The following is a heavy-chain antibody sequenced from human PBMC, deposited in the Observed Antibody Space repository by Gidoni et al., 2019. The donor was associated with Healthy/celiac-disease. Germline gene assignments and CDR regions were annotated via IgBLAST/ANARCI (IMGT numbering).Heavy chain of an antibody. V-gene: IGHV2-5*02. CDR3: AHILQYDFWSGYPSFDY. Sequence: QITLKESGPTLVKPTQTLTLTCTFSGFSLSTSGGVVGWIRQPPGKALEWLALIYWDDDKRYSPSLKSRLTITKDTSKNQVVLTMTNMDPVDTATYYCAHILQYDFWSGYPSFDYWGQGTLVTVSS. J-gene: IGHJ4*02. CDR1: GFSLSTSGGV. CDR2: IYWDDDK. D-gene: IGHD3-3*01.